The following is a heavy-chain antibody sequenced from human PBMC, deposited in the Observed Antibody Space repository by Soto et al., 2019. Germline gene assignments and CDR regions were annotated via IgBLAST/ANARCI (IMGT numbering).Heavy chain of an antibody. Sequence: EVQLLESGGGLVQPGGSLRLSCAASGFTFSSYAMSWVRQAPGKGLEWVSAISGSGGSTYYADSVKGRFTISRDNSTNTLYLQMNCLRAVDTAVYYCAKGGDSGSGVFDPWGQGTLVTVSS. J-gene: IGHJ5*02. CDR1: GFTFSSYA. CDR2: ISGSGGST. CDR3: AKGGDSGSGVFDP. V-gene: IGHV3-23*01. D-gene: IGHD3-10*01.